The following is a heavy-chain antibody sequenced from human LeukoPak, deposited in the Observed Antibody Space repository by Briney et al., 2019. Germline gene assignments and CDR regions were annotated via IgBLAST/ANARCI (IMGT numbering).Heavy chain of an antibody. CDR3: AKLTVPSSPDLSY. CDR1: GFTFEDYA. Sequence: TGRPLRLSCAASGFTFEDYAMHWVRQAPGKGLEWVSGITWNSGDIGYADSVKGRFTISRDNSKNSLYLQMNSLRPEDTALYYCAKLTVPSSPDLSYWGHGTQVTVSS. CDR2: ITWNSGDI. D-gene: IGHD4-17*01. V-gene: IGHV3-9*01. J-gene: IGHJ4*01.